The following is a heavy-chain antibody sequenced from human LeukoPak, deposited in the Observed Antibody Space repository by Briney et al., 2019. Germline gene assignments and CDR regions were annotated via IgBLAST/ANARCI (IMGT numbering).Heavy chain of an antibody. CDR3: ARDPATKEQGGGAFDY. Sequence: PGGSLRLSCATSGFTFSNYWMTWVRQAPGKGLEWVSNINPDGSAKNYVDYVKGRFTISRDNTKNTLYLEMNSLRVEDTAVYYCARDPATKEQGGGAFDYWGQGTLVTVSS. J-gene: IGHJ4*02. V-gene: IGHV3-7*01. D-gene: IGHD6-25*01. CDR1: GFTFSNYW. CDR2: INPDGSAK.